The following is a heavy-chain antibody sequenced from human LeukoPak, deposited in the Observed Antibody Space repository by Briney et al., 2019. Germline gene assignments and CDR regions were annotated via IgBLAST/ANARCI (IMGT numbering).Heavy chain of an antibody. J-gene: IGHJ4*02. D-gene: IGHD3-10*01. V-gene: IGHV4-39*01. CDR3: ARAITMVRGVIIRPFDY. CDR1: GGSISSSSYY. Sequence: SETLSLTCTVFGGSISSSSYYWGWIRQPPGKGLEWIGSIYYSGSTYYNPSLKSRVTISVDTSKNQFSLKLSSVTAADTAVYYCARAITMVRGVIIRPFDYWGQGTLVTVSS. CDR2: IYYSGST.